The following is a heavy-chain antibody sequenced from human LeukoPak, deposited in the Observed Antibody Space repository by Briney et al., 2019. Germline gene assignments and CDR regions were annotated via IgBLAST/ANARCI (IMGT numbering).Heavy chain of an antibody. V-gene: IGHV1-24*01. D-gene: IGHD2-2*02. CDR1: GYTLTELS. Sequence: ALVKVSCKVSGYTLTELSMHWVRQAPGKGLEWMGGFDPEDGETIYTQKFQGRVTMTEDTSTDTAYMELSSLRSEDTAVYYCATGAPRGQVVPAAIYDAFDIWGQGTMVTVSS. CDR2: FDPEDGET. J-gene: IGHJ3*02. CDR3: ATGAPRGQVVPAAIYDAFDI.